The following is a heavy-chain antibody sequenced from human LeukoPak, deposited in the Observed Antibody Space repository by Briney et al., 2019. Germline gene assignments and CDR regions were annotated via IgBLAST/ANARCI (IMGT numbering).Heavy chain of an antibody. Sequence: SPTLSLTYALSGDSVSSNSAAWNWLRQSPSRGLEGLGRTYYRSKGYKDYAVSVKSPITINPDTSKNQFSLQLNSVTPQDTAVYYCAREQWYEDAFDIWGQGTMVTVSS. J-gene: IGHJ3*02. CDR1: GDSVSSNSAA. D-gene: IGHD2-15*01. CDR2: TYYRSKGYK. CDR3: AREQWYEDAFDI. V-gene: IGHV6-1*01.